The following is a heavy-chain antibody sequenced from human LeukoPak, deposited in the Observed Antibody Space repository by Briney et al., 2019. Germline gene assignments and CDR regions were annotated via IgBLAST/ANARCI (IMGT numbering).Heavy chain of an antibody. CDR1: GGSISSSSYY. CDR2: IYYSGST. Sequence: SETLSLTCTVPGGSISSSSYYWAWIRQPPGKGLEWIGSIYYSGSTYYNPSLKSRVTISVDTSKNQFSLKLSSVTAADTAVYYCARRPSGFDPWGQGTLVTVSS. V-gene: IGHV4-39*07. CDR3: ARRPSGFDP. J-gene: IGHJ5*02. D-gene: IGHD3-10*01.